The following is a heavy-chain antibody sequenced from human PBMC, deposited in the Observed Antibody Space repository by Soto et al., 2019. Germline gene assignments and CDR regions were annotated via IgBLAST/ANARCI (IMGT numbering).Heavy chain of an antibody. V-gene: IGHV3-23*01. CDR1: GFTFSSYA. CDR3: AKGLGSGWYYFDY. J-gene: IGHJ4*02. D-gene: IGHD6-19*01. CDR2: ISGSGDST. Sequence: GGSLRLSCAASGFTFSSYAMGWVRQAPGKGLEWVSAISGSGDSTYYADSVKGRFTISRDNSKNTLYLQMNSLRAEDTAVYYCAKGLGSGWYYFDYWGQGTLVTVSS.